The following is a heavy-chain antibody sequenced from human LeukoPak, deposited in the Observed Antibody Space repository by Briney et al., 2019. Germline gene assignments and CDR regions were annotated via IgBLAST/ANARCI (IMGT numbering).Heavy chain of an antibody. CDR2: ISYDGSNK. V-gene: IGHV3-30-3*01. D-gene: IGHD1-26*01. CDR1: GSTFSSYS. Sequence: GGSLRLACAASGSTFSSYSMRWVRQAPGKGLEWVAFISYDGSNKYYADSVKGRFTLSRDNSTNTIYLQMNSLRAADPAVYYCARVSLRSELLQYFQHWGQDTLVTVSS. J-gene: IGHJ1*01. CDR3: ARVSLRSELLQYFQH.